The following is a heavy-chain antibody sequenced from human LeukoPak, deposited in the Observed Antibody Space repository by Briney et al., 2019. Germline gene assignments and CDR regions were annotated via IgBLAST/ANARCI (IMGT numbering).Heavy chain of an antibody. J-gene: IGHJ4*02. V-gene: IGHV3-23*01. CDR1: GFTFSNYA. CDR3: AKNGGGQCYSHLDS. D-gene: IGHD2-21*01. CDR2: ISGSGGST. Sequence: GGSLRLSCAASGFTFSNYAMTWVRQAPGKGLEWVSGISGSGGSTHYVDSVKGRFTISRDNSKNTLYLQMNSLREEDTALYFCAKNGGGQCYSHLDSWGQGNLVTVSS.